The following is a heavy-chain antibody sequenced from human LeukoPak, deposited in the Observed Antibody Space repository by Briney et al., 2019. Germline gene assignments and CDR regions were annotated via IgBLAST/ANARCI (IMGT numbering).Heavy chain of an antibody. V-gene: IGHV4-34*01. Sequence: SETLSLTCAVYGGSFSGYYWSWIRQPPGKGLEWIGEINHSGSTNYNPSLKSRVTISVDTSKNQFSLKLSSVTAADTAVYYCARGGYSGYTHWGQGTLVTVSS. CDR1: GGSFSGYY. J-gene: IGHJ4*02. CDR3: ARGGYSGYTH. CDR2: INHSGST. D-gene: IGHD5-12*01.